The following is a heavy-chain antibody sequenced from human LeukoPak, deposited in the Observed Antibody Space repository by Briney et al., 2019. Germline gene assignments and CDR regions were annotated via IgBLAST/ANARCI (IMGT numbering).Heavy chain of an antibody. V-gene: IGHV4-59*08. D-gene: IGHD6-13*01. J-gene: IGHJ4*02. CDR2: INQSGST. CDR3: ARLPGIAAV. CDR1: GGSTSRYY. Sequence: SETLSLTCTVSGGSTSRYYWSWIRQPPGKRLEWLGYINQSGSTTYNPSLKSRLTMSVDTSKNQISLNLISLIAADTAVYYCARLPGIAAVWGQGTLVTVSS.